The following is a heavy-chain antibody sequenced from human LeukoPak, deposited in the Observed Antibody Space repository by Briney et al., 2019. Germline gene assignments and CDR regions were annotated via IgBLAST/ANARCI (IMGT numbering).Heavy chain of an antibody. J-gene: IGHJ4*02. CDR1: GGSFSGYY. CDR2: INHGGST. Sequence: SETLSLTCAVYGGSFSGYYWSWIRQPPGKGLEWIGEINHGGSTNYNPSLKSRVTISVDTSKNQFSLKLSSVTAADTAVYYCARGLTRLGYCSGGSCYQLDYWGQGTLVTVSS. CDR3: ARGLTRLGYCSGGSCYQLDY. V-gene: IGHV4-34*01. D-gene: IGHD2-15*01.